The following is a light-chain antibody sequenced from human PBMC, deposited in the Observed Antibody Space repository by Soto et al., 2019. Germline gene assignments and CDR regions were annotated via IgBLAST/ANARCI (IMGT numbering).Light chain of an antibody. CDR3: SSYTSRSTLI. Sequence: QSALTQPASVSGSPGQSITISCTGTSTDVGTYDYVSWYQQHPDKAPKLMIYDVTNRPSGVSNRFSGSKSGNTASLAISGLQAEDEAVYYCSSYTSRSTLIFGGGTKLTVL. J-gene: IGLJ2*01. CDR1: STDVGTYDY. CDR2: DVT. V-gene: IGLV2-14*01.